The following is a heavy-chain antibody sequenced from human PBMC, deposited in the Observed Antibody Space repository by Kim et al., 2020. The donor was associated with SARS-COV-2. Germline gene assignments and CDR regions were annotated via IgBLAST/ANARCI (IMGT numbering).Heavy chain of an antibody. CDR3: AKDPRYDIGN. CDR1: GFTFIGYA. D-gene: IGHD2-15*01. CDR2: IGGSGTT. V-gene: IGHV3-23*01. Sequence: GGSLRLSCRASGFTFIGYAMSWVRQAPGKGLEWVSLIGGSGTTYYADTVKGRFTISTDNSKNILYLQMNSLRAEDTAVYYCAKDPRYDIGNWGQGTLLTV. J-gene: IGHJ4*02.